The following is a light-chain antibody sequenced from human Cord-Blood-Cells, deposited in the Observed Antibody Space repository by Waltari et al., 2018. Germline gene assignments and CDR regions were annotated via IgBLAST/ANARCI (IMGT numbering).Light chain of an antibody. CDR2: KAS. V-gene: IGKV1-5*03. CDR1: QSISSW. CDR3: QQYNSYSRT. Sequence: DIQMTQSPSTLSASVGDRVTITCRASQSISSWLAWYQQKPGKAPKLLIYKASSLESGVPSRFSGSGSGTEFTLTISSLHPDDFATYSCQQYNSYSRTFGQGTKVEIK. J-gene: IGKJ1*01.